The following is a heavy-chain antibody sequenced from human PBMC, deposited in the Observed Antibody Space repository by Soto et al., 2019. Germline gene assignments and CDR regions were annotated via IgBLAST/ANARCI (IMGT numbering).Heavy chain of an antibody. V-gene: IGHV3-23*01. CDR1: GFSFRTYA. D-gene: IGHD7-27*01. Sequence: EVQLLQSGGGLVQPGGSLRLSCVGSGFSFRTYAMSWVRQAPGKGLEWVAGITGTGSSAAYADAVKGRFTISRDNYKNTLYLHLKNLIADDTAVFYCAKADWGAAGLRFDYWGQGTLVTVSS. CDR2: ITGTGSSA. J-gene: IGHJ4*02. CDR3: AKADWGAAGLRFDY.